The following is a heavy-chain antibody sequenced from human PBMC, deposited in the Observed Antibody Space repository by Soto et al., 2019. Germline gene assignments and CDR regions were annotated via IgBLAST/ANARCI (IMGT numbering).Heavy chain of an antibody. CDR1: GGSISSGRYY. Sequence: SETLSLTCTVSGGSISSGRYYWSWIRQHPGKGLEWIGYIYYSGSTYYNPSLKSRVTISVDTSKNQFSLKLSSVTAADTAVYYCAREVAAAVWFDPWGQGTLVTVSS. CDR3: AREVAAAVWFDP. D-gene: IGHD6-13*01. CDR2: IYYSGST. J-gene: IGHJ5*02. V-gene: IGHV4-31*03.